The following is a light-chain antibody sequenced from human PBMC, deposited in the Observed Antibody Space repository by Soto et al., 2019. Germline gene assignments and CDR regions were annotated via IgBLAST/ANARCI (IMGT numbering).Light chain of an antibody. V-gene: IGLV1-40*01. Sequence: QSVLTQPPSVSGAPGQRVTIPCTGSSSNIGAGYDVHWYQQLPGTAPKLLIYGNSNRPSGVPDRFSGSKSGTSSSLAITGLQVEDEAEYYCQSYDSSLSGYVYGTGTKLTVL. J-gene: IGLJ1*01. CDR2: GNS. CDR3: QSYDSSLSGYV. CDR1: SSNIGAGYD.